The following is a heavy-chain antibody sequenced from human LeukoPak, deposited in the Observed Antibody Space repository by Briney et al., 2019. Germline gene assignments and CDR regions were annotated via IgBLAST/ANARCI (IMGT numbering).Heavy chain of an antibody. Sequence: PGGSLRLSCAASGFTFNNYAMTWVRQAPGKGLEWVSVITGSGGNTYYADSVKGRFTISKDNSKNTVYLQISSLRVDDTAVYYCAKAASSSWPSYYYGMDVWGQGTTVTVSS. J-gene: IGHJ6*02. CDR1: GFTFNNYA. V-gene: IGHV3-23*01. D-gene: IGHD6-13*01. CDR2: ITGSGGNT. CDR3: AKAASSSWPSYYYGMDV.